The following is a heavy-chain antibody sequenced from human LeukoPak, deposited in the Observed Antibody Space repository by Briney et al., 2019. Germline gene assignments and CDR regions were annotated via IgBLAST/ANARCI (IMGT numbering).Heavy chain of an antibody. V-gene: IGHV4-39*07. Sequence: SETLSLTCTVSGGSISSSSYYWGWIRQPPGKGLEWIGSIYYSGSTYYNPSLKSRVTISVDTSKNQFSLKLSSVTAADTAVYYCATRGVVPALKGPLTPDFDYWGQGTLVTVSS. CDR3: ATRGVVPALKGPLTPDFDY. D-gene: IGHD2-2*01. CDR1: GGSISSSSYY. CDR2: IYYSGST. J-gene: IGHJ4*02.